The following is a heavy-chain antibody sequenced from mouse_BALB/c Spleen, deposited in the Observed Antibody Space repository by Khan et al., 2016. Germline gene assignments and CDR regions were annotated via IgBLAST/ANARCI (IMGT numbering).Heavy chain of an antibody. D-gene: IGHD4-1*01. V-gene: IGHV3-6*02. J-gene: IGHJ3*01. CDR2: ISYDGTN. CDR3: SRDGVTETLAY. Sequence: EVQLQESGPGLVKPSQSLSLTCSVTGYSITSGYYWNWIRQFPGNKLEWMGYISYDGTNYYNPSLKNRISITRDTSKNHFFLKLNSVTSEDAATDYCSRDGVTETLAYWGQGTLVTVSA. CDR1: GYSITSGYY.